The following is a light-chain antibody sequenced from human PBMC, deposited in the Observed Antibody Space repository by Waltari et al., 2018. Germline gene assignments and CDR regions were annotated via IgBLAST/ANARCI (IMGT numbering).Light chain of an antibody. CDR2: VDTGGMVG. V-gene: IGLV9-49*01. J-gene: IGLJ1*01. CDR1: SGYSHSN. CDR3: GTDHGTGSNFVFV. Sequence: QPVLTQPPSTSASLGASVTLTCTLSSGYSHSNVDWYQQRPGKGPRFVLRVDTGGMVGAKGDGIPDRFSVSGSGLNRFLTINNIQEEDEGDYHCGTDHGTGSNFVFVFGGGTEVIVL.